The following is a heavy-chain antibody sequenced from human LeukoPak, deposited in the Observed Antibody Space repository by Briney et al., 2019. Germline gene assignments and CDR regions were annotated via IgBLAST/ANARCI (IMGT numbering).Heavy chain of an antibody. CDR1: GGSFSGYY. CDR3: ARAGPAAMQYYYYYMDV. D-gene: IGHD2-2*01. CDR2: INHSGST. J-gene: IGHJ6*03. Sequence: PSETLSLTCAVYGGSFSGYYWSWIRQPPGKGLEWIGEINHSGSTNYNPSLKSRVTISVDTSKNQFSLKLSSVTAADTAVYYCARAGPAAMQYYYYYMDVWGKGTTVTVSS. V-gene: IGHV4-34*01.